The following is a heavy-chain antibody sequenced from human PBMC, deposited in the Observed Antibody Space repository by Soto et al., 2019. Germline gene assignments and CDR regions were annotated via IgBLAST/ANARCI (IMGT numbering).Heavy chain of an antibody. CDR2: IHHREGA. CDR3: VGFADSGF. V-gene: IGHV4-4*02. J-gene: IGHJ4*02. Sequence: QVQLQESGPGLVRPSETLSLTCAVSGGSVSSVNWWGWVRQPPGRGLGWIAEIHHREGANYNPSLKSRVTISVDTSKNQLSLRLSSVTAADTAVYYCVGFADSGFWGQGALVTVSS. D-gene: IGHD2-21*02. CDR1: GGSVSSVNW.